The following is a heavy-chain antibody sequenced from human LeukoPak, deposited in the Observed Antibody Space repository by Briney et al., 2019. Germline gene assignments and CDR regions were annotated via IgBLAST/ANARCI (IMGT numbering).Heavy chain of an antibody. CDR3: ARGLPATLLDY. J-gene: IGHJ4*02. V-gene: IGHV3-11*01. CDR1: GFTFSDYY. D-gene: IGHD2-2*01. Sequence: GGSLRLSCAASGFTFSDYYMSWIRRAPGKGLEWVSYISSSGSTIYYADSVKGRFTISRDNAKNSLYLQMNSLRAEDTAIYYCARGLPATLLDYWGQGTLVTVSS. CDR2: ISSSGSTI.